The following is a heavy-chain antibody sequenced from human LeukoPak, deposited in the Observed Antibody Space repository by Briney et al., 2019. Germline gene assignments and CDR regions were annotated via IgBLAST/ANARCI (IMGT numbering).Heavy chain of an antibody. CDR2: ISWNSGSI. J-gene: IGHJ4*02. D-gene: IGHD3-10*01. V-gene: IGHV3-9*01. CDR3: AKGGYGSGSYLDY. Sequence: SLRLSCAASGFTFDDYAMHWVRQAPGKGLEWVLDISWNSGSIGYADSVKGRFTISRHNAKNSLYLQMNSLRAEDTALYFCAKGGYGSGSYLDYWGQGTLVTVSS. CDR1: GFTFDDYA.